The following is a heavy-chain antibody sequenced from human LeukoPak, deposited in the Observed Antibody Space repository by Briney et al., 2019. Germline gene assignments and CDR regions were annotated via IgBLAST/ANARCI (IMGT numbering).Heavy chain of an antibody. Sequence: ALGLSCAASGFPFEDYARHGVRQAPGKGRGGVSGISWNSGSIGYADSVKGRFTISRDNAKNSLYLQMNSLRAEDTALYYCAKDHGSGTYYYYGMDVWGQGTTVTVSS. V-gene: IGHV3-9*01. J-gene: IGHJ6*02. CDR1: GFPFEDYA. CDR3: AKDHGSGTYYYYGMDV. CDR2: ISWNSGSI. D-gene: IGHD3-10*01.